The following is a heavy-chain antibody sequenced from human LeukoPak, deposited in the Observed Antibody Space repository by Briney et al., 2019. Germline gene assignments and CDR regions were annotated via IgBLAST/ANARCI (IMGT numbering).Heavy chain of an antibody. CDR1: GGSISSYY. D-gene: IGHD1-26*01. CDR2: IYYSGST. V-gene: IGHV4-59*01. Sequence: SETLSLTCTVSGGSISSYYWSWIRQPPGKGLEWIGYIYYSGSTNYNPSLKSRVTISVDTSKNQFSLKLSSVTAADTAVYYCARVLGSPEKNYYYYGMDVWGQGTTVTVSS. J-gene: IGHJ6*02. CDR3: ARVLGSPEKNYYYYGMDV.